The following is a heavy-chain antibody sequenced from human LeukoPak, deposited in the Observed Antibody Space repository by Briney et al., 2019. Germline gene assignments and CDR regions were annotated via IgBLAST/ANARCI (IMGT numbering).Heavy chain of an antibody. J-gene: IGHJ4*02. CDR3: ARDYF. V-gene: IGHV4-61*02. CDR1: GGSISSGSYY. CDR2: IYTSGST. Sequence: SQTLSLTCTVSGGSISSGSYYWSWIRQPAGKGLEWIGRIYTSGSTNYNPSLKSRVTISVDTSKNQFSLKLSSVTAADTAVYFCARDYFWGQGTLVTVSS.